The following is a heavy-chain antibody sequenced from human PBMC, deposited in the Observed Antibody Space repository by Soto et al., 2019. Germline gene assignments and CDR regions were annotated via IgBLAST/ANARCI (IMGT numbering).Heavy chain of an antibody. V-gene: IGHV1-58*01. D-gene: IGHD6-13*01. CDR2: IVVGSGNT. CDR3: AADRYSSSWDAPYYYYGMDV. J-gene: IGHJ6*02. CDR1: GFTFTSSA. Sequence: SVKVSCKASGFTFTSSAVQWVRQARGQRLEWIGWIVVGSGNTNYAQKFQERVTITRDMSTSTAYMELSSLRSEDTAVYYCAADRYSSSWDAPYYYYGMDVWGQGTTVTSP.